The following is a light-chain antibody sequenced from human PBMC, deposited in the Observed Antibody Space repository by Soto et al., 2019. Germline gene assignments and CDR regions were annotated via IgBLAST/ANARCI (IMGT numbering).Light chain of an antibody. CDR1: SSDVGGYNF. J-gene: IGLJ1*01. CDR2: DVN. V-gene: IGLV2-14*03. Sequence: QSVLTQPASVSGSPGQSITISCTGTSSDVGGYNFVSWYQQHPGKVPKLMIFDVNSRPSGVSDRFSGSKSGNTASLTISGLQAEDEGDYYCSSYTSSSPHVFGSGTKVTVL. CDR3: SSYTSSSPHV.